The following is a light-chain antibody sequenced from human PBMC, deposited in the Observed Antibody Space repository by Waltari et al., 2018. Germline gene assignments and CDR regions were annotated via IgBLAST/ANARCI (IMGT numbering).Light chain of an antibody. CDR2: PAS. Sequence: DIQMTQSPSSLSASVGDRVTITCRASQGIDNYLAWYQQKPGKVPKLLIFPASTLQSGVPSRFSGSGSWTDFTLTISSLQPEDVAIYYCQKFNSAPLTFGGGTKVEIK. V-gene: IGKV1-27*01. CDR1: QGIDNY. CDR3: QKFNSAPLT. J-gene: IGKJ4*01.